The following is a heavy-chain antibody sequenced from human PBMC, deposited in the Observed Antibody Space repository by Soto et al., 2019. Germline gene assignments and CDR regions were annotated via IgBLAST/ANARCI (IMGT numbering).Heavy chain of an antibody. J-gene: IGHJ4*02. CDR1: GFTFSDHY. CDR3: ASALPPYSFDC. V-gene: IGHV3-72*01. Sequence: EVQLVESGGGLVQPGGSLRLSCAASGFTFSDHYIDWVRQAPGKGLEWVGRSRNKANSYTTEYAASVKGRFTISRDDSKNSLYLQMNSLKTDDTAVYYCASALPPYSFDCWGQGTLVTVSS. CDR2: SRNKANSYTT.